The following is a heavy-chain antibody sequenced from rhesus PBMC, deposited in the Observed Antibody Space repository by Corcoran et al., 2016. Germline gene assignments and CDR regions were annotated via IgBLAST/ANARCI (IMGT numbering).Heavy chain of an antibody. V-gene: IGHV3-8*01. D-gene: IGHD3-9*01. CDR1: GFTFGSYG. CDR3: ATGTRNAFDF. CDR2: INTGGGST. Sequence: EVQLVESGGGLVQPGGSLRLSCAASGFTFGSYGMHWARQAPGKGLEWVSAINTGGGSTWYTDSVKGRFTISRESAKNPLYLQMDSLRAEDTAVYYCATGTRNAFDFWGQGLRVTVSS. J-gene: IGHJ3*01.